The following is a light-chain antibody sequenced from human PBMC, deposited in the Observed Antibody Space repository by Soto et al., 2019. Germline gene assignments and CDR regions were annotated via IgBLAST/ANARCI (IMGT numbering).Light chain of an antibody. V-gene: IGLV1-44*01. J-gene: IGLJ2*01. CDR3: AAWHDSLDGVL. Sequence: QSVLTQPPSASGTPGQRVTISCSGSSSNIGSNTVNWYQQLPGTAPKLLIYSNDRRPSGVPDRFSGAKSGTSASLAISGLQSEDEADYYCAAWHDSLDGVLFGGGTKVTVL. CDR2: SND. CDR1: SSNIGSNT.